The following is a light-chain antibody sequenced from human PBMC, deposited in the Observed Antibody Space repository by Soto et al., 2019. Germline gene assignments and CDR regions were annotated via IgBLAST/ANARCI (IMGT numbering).Light chain of an antibody. Sequence: EVVLTQSPGTLSLSPGERATLSCRASQSVDRNSLAWYQQRPGQAPNLLIYDASIRVIGIPDRFSGSGSGTDFTLTISRLEPEDFAVYDCQQDGSSPRTFGKWTKVEIK. V-gene: IGKV3-20*01. CDR1: QSVDRNS. J-gene: IGKJ1*01. CDR3: QQDGSSPRT. CDR2: DAS.